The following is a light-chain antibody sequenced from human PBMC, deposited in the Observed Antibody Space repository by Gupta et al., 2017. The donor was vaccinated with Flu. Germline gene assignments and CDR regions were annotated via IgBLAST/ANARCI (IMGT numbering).Light chain of an antibody. CDR3: NSYASSSTYV. V-gene: IGLV2-8*01. CDR2: EVN. J-gene: IGLJ7*01. Sequence: QSALTQPPSASGSPGQSVTISCTGTSSDVGGYNYVSWYKQHPGKAPKLMICEVNKRPSGVPDRFSGSKSGNTASLTVSGLQAEDEADYYCNSYASSSTYVFGGGTQVTVL. CDR1: SSDVGGYNY.